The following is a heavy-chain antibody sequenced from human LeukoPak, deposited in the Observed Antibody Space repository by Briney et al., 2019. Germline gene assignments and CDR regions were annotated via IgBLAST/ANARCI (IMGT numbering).Heavy chain of an antibody. J-gene: IGHJ6*02. CDR3: ARDGVWVVAAANYYYYGMDV. Sequence: ASVKVSCKASGYTFTSYGISWVRQAPGQGLEWMEWISAYNGNTNYAQKLQGRVTMTTDTSTSTAYMELRSLRSDDTAVYYCARDGVWVVAAANYYYYGMDVWGQGTTVTVSS. CDR2: ISAYNGNT. CDR1: GYTFTSYG. D-gene: IGHD2-15*01. V-gene: IGHV1-18*01.